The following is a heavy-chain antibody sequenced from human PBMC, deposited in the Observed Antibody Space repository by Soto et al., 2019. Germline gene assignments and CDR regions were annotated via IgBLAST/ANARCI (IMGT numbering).Heavy chain of an antibody. D-gene: IGHD3-10*01. CDR2: INHSGST. Sequence: SETLSLTCAVYGGSFSGYYWSWIRQPPGKGLEWIGEINHSGSTNYNPSLKSRVTISVDTSKNQFSLKLSSVTAADTAVYYCARGFRWFGERYYYGIYVRAQRTTLPVS. J-gene: IGHJ6*02. V-gene: IGHV4-34*01. CDR3: ARGFRWFGERYYYGIYV. CDR1: GGSFSGYY.